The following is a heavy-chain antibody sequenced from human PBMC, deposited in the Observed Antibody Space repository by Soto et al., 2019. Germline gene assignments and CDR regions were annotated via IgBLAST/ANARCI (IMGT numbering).Heavy chain of an antibody. V-gene: IGHV1-2*02. D-gene: IGHD5-12*01. CDR1: GDTFIGYY. CDR3: ARSRDVVATHDS. Sequence: ASVKVSCKTSGDTFIGYYVHWVRQAPGQGLEWVGWINPNSGASNYAQNFRGRVTMTRDTSSSTVYMELTGLRSDDTAVYYCARSRDVVATHDSSGQGTVVTVPS. J-gene: IGHJ4*02. CDR2: INPNSGAS.